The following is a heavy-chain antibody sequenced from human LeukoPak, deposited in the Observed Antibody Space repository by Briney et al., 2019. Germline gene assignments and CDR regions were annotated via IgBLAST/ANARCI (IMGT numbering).Heavy chain of an antibody. V-gene: IGHV4-39*07. Sequence: PSETLSLTCTVSGGSISSSSYYWGWIRQPPGKGLEWIGRIYYSGSTYYNPSLKSRVTISVDTSKNQFSLKLSSVTAADTAVYYCASSDSSGYYVDYWGQGTLVTVSS. D-gene: IGHD3-22*01. CDR2: IYYSGST. J-gene: IGHJ4*02. CDR3: ASSDSSGYYVDY. CDR1: GGSISSSSYY.